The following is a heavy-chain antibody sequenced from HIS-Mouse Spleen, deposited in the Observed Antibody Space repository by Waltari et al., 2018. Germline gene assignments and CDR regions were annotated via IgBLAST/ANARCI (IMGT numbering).Heavy chain of an antibody. CDR1: GYSFTSYW. Sequence: EVQLVQSGAEVKKPGESLKISCKGSGYSFTSYWIGRVRQMPGKGLEWMGIIYPGDSDTRYSPSFQGQVTISADKSISTAYLQWSSLKASDTAMYYCARLGMTTVTTYYFDYWGQGTLVTVSS. J-gene: IGHJ4*02. D-gene: IGHD4-17*01. CDR3: ARLGMTTVTTYYFDY. CDR2: IYPGDSDT. V-gene: IGHV5-51*03.